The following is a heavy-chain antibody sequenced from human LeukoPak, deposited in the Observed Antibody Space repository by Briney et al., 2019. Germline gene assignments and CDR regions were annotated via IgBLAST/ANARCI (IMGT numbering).Heavy chain of an antibody. CDR2: IYYSGTT. D-gene: IGHD1-20*01. V-gene: IGHV4-59*12. J-gene: IGHJ5*02. CDR3: ARDTYNWNVDTFDP. Sequence: SETLSLTCAVYGGSFSGYYWSWIRQPPGKGLEWIGYIYYSGTTNYNPSLKRRVTISVDTSKNQFSLKLNSVTAADTAVYYCARDTYNWNVDTFDPWGQGTLVTVSS. CDR1: GGSFSGYY.